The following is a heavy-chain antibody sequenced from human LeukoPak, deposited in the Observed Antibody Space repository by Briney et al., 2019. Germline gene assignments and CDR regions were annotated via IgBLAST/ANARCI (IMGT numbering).Heavy chain of an antibody. Sequence: PSETSSLTCAVYGGSFSGYYWSWIRQPPGKGLEWIGEINHSGSTNYNPSLKSRVTISLNTSKNQFSLILSSAIAADTAVYYCARSRLGHCYGGLDVWGRGTTVTVSS. D-gene: IGHD3-10*01. CDR3: ARSRLGHCYGGLDV. CDR1: GGSFSGYY. J-gene: IGHJ6*04. V-gene: IGHV4-34*01. CDR2: INHSGST.